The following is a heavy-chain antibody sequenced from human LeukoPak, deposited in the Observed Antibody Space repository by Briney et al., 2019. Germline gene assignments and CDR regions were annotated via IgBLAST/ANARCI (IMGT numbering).Heavy chain of an antibody. CDR1: GGTFSGYH. CDR3: ARGGYNNGGMKQATDY. J-gene: IGHJ4*02. D-gene: IGHD2-15*01. Sequence: PSETLSFTCADYGGTFSGYHWSWSRQPPGKGLEWIGEINHTGGANYNASLKSRGTLSVDTSKKQFSLILRSVTVADTAVYYCARGGYNNGGMKQATDYWGQGTLVTVSS. CDR2: INHTGGA. V-gene: IGHV4-34*01.